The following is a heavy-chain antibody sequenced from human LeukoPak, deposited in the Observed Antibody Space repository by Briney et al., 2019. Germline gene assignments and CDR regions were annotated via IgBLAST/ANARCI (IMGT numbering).Heavy chain of an antibody. CDR1: GGSISSGGYY. Sequence: TLSLTCTVSGGSISSGGYYWSWIRQHPGKGLEWIGYIYYSGSTYYNPSLKSRVTISVDTSKNQFSLKLSSVTAADTAVYYCARDLVARGYSYGNYGMDVWGQGTTVTVSS. D-gene: IGHD5-18*01. CDR2: IYYSGST. V-gene: IGHV4-31*03. J-gene: IGHJ6*02. CDR3: ARDLVARGYSYGNYGMDV.